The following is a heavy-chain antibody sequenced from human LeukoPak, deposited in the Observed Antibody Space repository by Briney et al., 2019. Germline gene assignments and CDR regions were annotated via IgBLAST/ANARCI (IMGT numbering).Heavy chain of an antibody. J-gene: IGHJ5*02. Sequence: SETLSLTCTVSGGSVSRNSDYWGRIRQPPGKGLEWIGSIYYGGSTYYNPSLKGRVTISVDTSKNQFSLMVSSVTAADTAMYYCTRRARQQMVGNWFDPWGRGTPVTVSS. CDR3: TRRARQQMVGNWFDP. D-gene: IGHD6-13*01. CDR2: IYYGGST. V-gene: IGHV4-39*07. CDR1: GGSVSRNSDY.